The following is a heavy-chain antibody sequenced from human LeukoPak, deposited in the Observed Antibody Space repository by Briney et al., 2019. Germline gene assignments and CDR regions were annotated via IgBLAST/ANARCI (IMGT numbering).Heavy chain of an antibody. V-gene: IGHV1-69*13. CDR3: ARGAFGVFPPATYYYYMDV. CDR1: RYTFTSYD. D-gene: IGHD3-3*01. J-gene: IGHJ6*03. Sequence: SVKVSCKASRYTFTSYDINWVRQATGQGLEWMGGIIPIFGTANYAQKFQGRVTITADESTITAYMELSSLRSEDTAVYYCARGAFGVFPPATYYYYMDVWGKGTTVTVSS. CDR2: IIPIFGTA.